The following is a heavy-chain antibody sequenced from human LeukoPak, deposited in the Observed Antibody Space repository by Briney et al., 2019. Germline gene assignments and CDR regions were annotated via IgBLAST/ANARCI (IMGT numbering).Heavy chain of an antibody. V-gene: IGHV4-4*07. CDR2: IYVTGST. CDR1: GASISSYY. CDR3: ARGFLVGDY. Sequence: SETLSLTCTVSGASISSYYWSWIRQPAGKALEWIGRIYVTGSTTYNPSLESRVTMSLDTSKNHFSLKLRSVTAADTAVYYCARGFLVGDYWGQGTLVTVSS. D-gene: IGHD2/OR15-2a*01. J-gene: IGHJ4*02.